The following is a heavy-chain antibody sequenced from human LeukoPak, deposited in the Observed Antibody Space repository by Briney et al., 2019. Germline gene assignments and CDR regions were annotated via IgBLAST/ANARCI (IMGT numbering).Heavy chain of an antibody. Sequence: ASVKVSCKASGYTFTGYYMHWVRQAPGQGLEWMGWISAYNGNTNYAQRLQGRVTMTTDTSTSTAYMELRSLRSDDTAVYYCARDQLRYFDWLFDYWGQGTLVTVSS. J-gene: IGHJ4*02. CDR1: GYTFTGYY. V-gene: IGHV1-18*04. CDR3: ARDQLRYFDWLFDY. D-gene: IGHD3-9*01. CDR2: ISAYNGNT.